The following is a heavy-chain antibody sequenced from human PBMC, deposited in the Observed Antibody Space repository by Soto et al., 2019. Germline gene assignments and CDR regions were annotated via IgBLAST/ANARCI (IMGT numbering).Heavy chain of an antibody. Sequence: QVQLVESGGGVVQPGRSLRLSCAASGFTFSSYAMHWVRQAPGKGLEWVAVISYDGSNKYYADSVKGRFTISRDNSKNTLYLQMNSLRAEDTAVYYCARVGSSSGWYTGYYYYGMDVWGKGTTVTVSS. V-gene: IGHV3-30-3*01. CDR1: GFTFSSYA. J-gene: IGHJ6*04. D-gene: IGHD6-19*01. CDR2: ISYDGSNK. CDR3: ARVGSSSGWYTGYYYYGMDV.